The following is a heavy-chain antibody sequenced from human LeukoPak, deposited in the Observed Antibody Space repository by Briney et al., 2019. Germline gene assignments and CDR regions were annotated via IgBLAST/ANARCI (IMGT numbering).Heavy chain of an antibody. CDR3: ATESSSSRTAFDI. CDR1: GYTFTGYY. Sequence: GASVKVSCKASGYTFTGYYMHWVRQAPGQGLEWMGWINPNSGGTNYAQKFQGRVTMTRDTSISTAYMELSRLRSDDTAVYYCATESSSSRTAFDIWGQGTMVTVSS. V-gene: IGHV1-2*02. CDR2: INPNSGGT. J-gene: IGHJ3*02. D-gene: IGHD6-13*01.